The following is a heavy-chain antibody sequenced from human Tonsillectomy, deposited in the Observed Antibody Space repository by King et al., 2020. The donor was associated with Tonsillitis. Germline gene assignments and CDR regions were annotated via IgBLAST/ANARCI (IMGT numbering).Heavy chain of an antibody. J-gene: IGHJ4*02. CDR3: ARDYDFVWGCSRRDVPVDY. V-gene: IGHV1-18*01. D-gene: IGHD3-16*02. CDR1: GYTFSSYG. CDR2: ISAYKGNT. Sequence: QLVQSGAEVKKPGASVKGSCKASGYTFSSYGISWVRQAPGQGLEWMGWISAYKGNTNYVQKLQGRVTMTTDTSTSTAYMELRSLRSDATAVYYCARDYDFVWGCSRRDVPVDYWGQGTRVTVSS.